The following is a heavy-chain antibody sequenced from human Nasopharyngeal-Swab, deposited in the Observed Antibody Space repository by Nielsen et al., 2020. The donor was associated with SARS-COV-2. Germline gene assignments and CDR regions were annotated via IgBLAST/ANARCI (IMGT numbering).Heavy chain of an antibody. V-gene: IGHV1-2*06. D-gene: IGHD3-3*01. CDR1: GYTFTGYY. CDR2: INPNSGGT. Sequence: ASVKVSCKASGYTFTGYYMHWVRQAPGQGLEWMGRINPNSGGTNYAQKFQGRVTMTRDTSISTAYMELRRLRSDDTAVYYCARDSDYDLWSSFDIWGQGTMVTVSS. J-gene: IGHJ3*02. CDR3: ARDSDYDLWSSFDI.